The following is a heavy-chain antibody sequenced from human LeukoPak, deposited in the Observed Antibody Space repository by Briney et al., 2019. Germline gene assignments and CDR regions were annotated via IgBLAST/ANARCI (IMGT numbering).Heavy chain of an antibody. CDR1: GSTIRGYW. J-gene: IGHJ4*02. Sequence: GGSLRLSCAASGSTIRGYWMHWVRQAPGKGLVWVSRINSDVTGIRYADSVQGRFTISRDNAKNTLYLQMNSLRAEDTAVYYCATDRWTIGVGHINEGGQGSLVTVSS. D-gene: IGHD2-8*01. V-gene: IGHV3-74*01. CDR3: ATDRWTIGVGHINE. CDR2: INSDVTGI.